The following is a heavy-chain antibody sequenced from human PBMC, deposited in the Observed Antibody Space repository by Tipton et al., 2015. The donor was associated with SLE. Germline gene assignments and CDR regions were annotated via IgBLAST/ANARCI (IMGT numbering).Heavy chain of an antibody. D-gene: IGHD6-6*01. Sequence: GLVKPSETLSLTCGVYGGSFSDYSWSWIRQPPGEGLEWIGEINHSGSTNYNPSLKSRVTISVDTSKHQFSLKLTSVTAADTAVYYCARGRGSSSSYYYYYMDVWGKGTTVTVSS. CDR3: ARGRGSSSSYYYYYMDV. V-gene: IGHV4-34*01. CDR2: INHSGST. J-gene: IGHJ6*03. CDR1: GGSFSDYS.